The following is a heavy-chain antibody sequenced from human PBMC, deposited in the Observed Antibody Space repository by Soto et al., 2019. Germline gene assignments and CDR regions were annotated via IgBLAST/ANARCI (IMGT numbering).Heavy chain of an antibody. J-gene: IGHJ6*02. CDR2: IDPSDSYT. CDR3: ARRAVTAGDYYYYGMDV. D-gene: IGHD2-21*02. Sequence: EVQLVQSGAEVKKPGESLRISCKGSGYSFTSYWISWVRQMPGKGLEWMGRIDPSDSYTNYSPSFQGHVTISSDKSISTAYLQWSSLKASDTAMDYCARRAVTAGDYYYYGMDVWGQGTTVTVSS. V-gene: IGHV5-10-1*03. CDR1: GYSFTSYW.